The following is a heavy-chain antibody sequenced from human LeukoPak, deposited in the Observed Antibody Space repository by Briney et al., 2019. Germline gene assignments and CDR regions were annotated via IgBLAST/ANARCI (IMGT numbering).Heavy chain of an antibody. CDR1: GYNFATSW. J-gene: IGHJ1*01. CDR2: IYPSDSDT. Sequence: GESLKISCKASGYNFATSWIGWVRQMPGKGLEWMGIIYPSDSDTRYNPSFQGQVTISVDKSINTAYLQWSSLEASDTAIYYCTRQGGRQLPPPNFQHWGQGTLVTVSS. CDR3: TRQGGRQLPPPNFQH. V-gene: IGHV5-51*01. D-gene: IGHD1-14*01.